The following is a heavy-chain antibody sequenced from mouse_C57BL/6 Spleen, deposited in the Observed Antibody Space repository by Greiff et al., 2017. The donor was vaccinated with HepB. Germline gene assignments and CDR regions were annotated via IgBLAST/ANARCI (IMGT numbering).Heavy chain of an antibody. D-gene: IGHD2-3*01. V-gene: IGHV1-18*01. Sequence: EVQLQQSGPELVKPGASVKIPCKASGYTFTDYNMDWVKQSHGKSLEWIGDINPNNGGTIYNQKFKGKATLTVDKSSSTAYMELRSLTSEDTAVYYCARSNDGYYVYWYFDVWGTGTTVTVSS. CDR1: GYTFTDYN. J-gene: IGHJ1*03. CDR3: ARSNDGYYVYWYFDV. CDR2: INPNNGGT.